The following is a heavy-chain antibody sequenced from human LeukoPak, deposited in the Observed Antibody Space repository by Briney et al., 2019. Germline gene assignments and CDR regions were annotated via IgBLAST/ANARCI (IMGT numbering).Heavy chain of an antibody. CDR1: GFTFSTYA. J-gene: IGHJ4*02. D-gene: IGHD6-19*01. Sequence: GTSLRLSCAASGFTFSTYAIHWVRQAPGKGLEWVAAISHDGNNKYYADSVKGRFTISRDNSKNTLYLQMNNLRAEDTAVYYCAKDQWNWGQGTLVTVSS. V-gene: IGHV3-30*04. CDR3: AKDQWN. CDR2: ISHDGNNK.